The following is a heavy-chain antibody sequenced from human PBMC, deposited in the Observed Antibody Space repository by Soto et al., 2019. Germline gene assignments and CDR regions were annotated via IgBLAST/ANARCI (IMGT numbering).Heavy chain of an antibody. CDR1: GGTLSSYA. CDR2: IIPIFGTA. Sequence: GASVKVSCKDSGGTLSSYAIIWVRQAPRQGLEWMGGIIPIFGTANYAQKFQGRVTITADESTSTAYMELSSLRSEDTAVYYCARVRKDSYYYDSSGYYRNWFDPWGQGTLVTVSS. CDR3: ARVRKDSYYYDSSGYYRNWFDP. D-gene: IGHD3-22*01. J-gene: IGHJ5*02. V-gene: IGHV1-69*13.